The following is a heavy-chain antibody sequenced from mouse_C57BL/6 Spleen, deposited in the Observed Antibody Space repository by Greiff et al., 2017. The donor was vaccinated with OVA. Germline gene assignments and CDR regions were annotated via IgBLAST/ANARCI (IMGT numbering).Heavy chain of an antibody. Sequence: EVQLQESGTVLARPGASVKMSCKTSGYTFTSYWMHWVKQRPGQGLEWIGAIYPGNSDTSYNQKFKGKAKLTAVTSASTAYMELSSLTNEDSAVYYCTGAYYSNYDWYFDVWGTGTTVTVSS. V-gene: IGHV1-5*01. D-gene: IGHD2-5*01. J-gene: IGHJ1*03. CDR3: TGAYYSNYDWYFDV. CDR1: GYTFTSYW. CDR2: IYPGNSDT.